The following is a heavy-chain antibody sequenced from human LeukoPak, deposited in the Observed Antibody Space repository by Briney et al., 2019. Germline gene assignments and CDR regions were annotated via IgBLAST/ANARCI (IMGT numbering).Heavy chain of an antibody. CDR2: ISSSSTYI. D-gene: IGHD3-10*01. Sequence: PGGSLRLSCAASGFTFSSYSTNWVRQAPGKGLEWVSSISSSSTYIYYADSVKGRFTISRDNAKNSLYLQMNTLRAEDTAVYYCAREPGKQFDYWGQGTLVTVSS. CDR1: GFTFSSYS. J-gene: IGHJ4*02. V-gene: IGHV3-21*01. CDR3: AREPGKQFDY.